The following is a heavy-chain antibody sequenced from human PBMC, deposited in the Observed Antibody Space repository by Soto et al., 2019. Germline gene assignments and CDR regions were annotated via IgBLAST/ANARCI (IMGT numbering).Heavy chain of an antibody. D-gene: IGHD3-22*01. CDR1: GGSISSYY. CDR2: NYYSGST. CDR3: ARDGYYYDSSGYYPD. J-gene: IGHJ4*02. Sequence: PSETLSLTCTVSGGSISSYYWSWIRQPPGKGLEWIGYNYYSGSTNYNPSLKSRVTISVDTSKNQFSLKLSSVTAADTAVYYCARDGYYYDSSGYYPDWGQGTLVTVSS. V-gene: IGHV4-59*01.